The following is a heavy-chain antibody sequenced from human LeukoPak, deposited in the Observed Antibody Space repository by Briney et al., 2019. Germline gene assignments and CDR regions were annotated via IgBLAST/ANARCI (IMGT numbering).Heavy chain of an antibody. CDR2: TYYRSKWYN. D-gene: IGHD1-26*01. CDR3: ARSGNYHVLAFDI. J-gene: IGHJ3*02. V-gene: IGHV6-1*01. Sequence: SQTLSLTCAISGDSVSSNSAAWNWIRQSPSSGLEWLGRTYYRSKWYNDYAVHVKSRISINPDTSKNQFSLQLYSVIPEDTAVYYCARSGNYHVLAFDIWGQGTEVTVSA. CDR1: GDSVSSNSAA.